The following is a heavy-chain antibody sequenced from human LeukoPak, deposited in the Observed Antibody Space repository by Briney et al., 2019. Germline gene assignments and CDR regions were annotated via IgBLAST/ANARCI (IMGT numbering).Heavy chain of an antibody. J-gene: IGHJ5*02. CDR2: IVVSSGNT. V-gene: IGHV1-58*01. Sequence: ASVKVSCKASGFTFTSSAVQWVRQARGQRLEWIGLIVVSSGNTNYAQKFQERVTITRDMSTRTAYMELSSLRSEDTAVYYCAAEGSYYYDSSGYQNWFDPWGQGTLVTVSS. CDR1: GFTFTSSA. D-gene: IGHD3-22*01. CDR3: AAEGSYYYDSSGYQNWFDP.